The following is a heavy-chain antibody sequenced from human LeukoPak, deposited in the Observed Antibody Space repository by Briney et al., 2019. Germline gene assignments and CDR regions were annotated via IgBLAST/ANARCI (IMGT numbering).Heavy chain of an antibody. J-gene: IGHJ3*02. CDR3: AKDKIVGAISGAFDI. D-gene: IGHD1-26*01. CDR2: IWYGGSNK. CDR1: EFTFSSYG. V-gene: IGHV3-30*02. Sequence: GGSLRLSCAASEFTFSSYGMHWVRQAPGKGLEWVAVIWYGGSNKYYADSVKGRFTISRDNSKNTLYLQMNSLRAEDTAVYYCAKDKIVGAISGAFDIWGQGTMVTVSS.